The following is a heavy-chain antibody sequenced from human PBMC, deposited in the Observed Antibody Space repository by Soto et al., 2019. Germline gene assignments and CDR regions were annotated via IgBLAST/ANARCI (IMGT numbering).Heavy chain of an antibody. CDR1: EFTFSKYA. V-gene: IGHV3-23*01. D-gene: IGHD3-10*01. J-gene: IGHJ6*03. CDR3: AKGAGFITMIRGDMDV. CDR2: ISGSGGST. Sequence: DVELLESEGGLAQPGGSLRLSCAASEFTFSKYAMSWVRQAPGKGLEWVSIISGSGGSTYYADSVKGRFTISRDNSKNTLYLQTSSLRAEDTAVYYCAKGAGFITMIRGDMDVWGKGTTVTVSS.